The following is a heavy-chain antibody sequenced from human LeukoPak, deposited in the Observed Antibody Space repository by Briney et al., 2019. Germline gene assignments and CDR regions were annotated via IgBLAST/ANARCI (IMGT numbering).Heavy chain of an antibody. V-gene: IGHV4-38-2*01. CDR1: GYSISSGYY. CDR3: ARSVEGVVPAAFFDY. Sequence: KPSETLSLTCAVSGYSISSGYYWGWIRQPPGKGLEWIGSIYHSGSTYYNPSLKSRVTISVDTSKNQFSLELSSVTAADTAVYYCARSVEGVVPAAFFDYWGQGTLVTVSS. CDR2: IYHSGST. D-gene: IGHD2-2*01. J-gene: IGHJ4*02.